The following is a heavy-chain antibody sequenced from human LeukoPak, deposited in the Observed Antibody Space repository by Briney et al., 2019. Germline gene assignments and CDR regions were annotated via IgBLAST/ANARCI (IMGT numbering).Heavy chain of an antibody. V-gene: IGHV3-7*01. CDR2: IKQDGSEK. J-gene: IGHJ4*02. CDR1: GFTFSSYW. D-gene: IGHD5-24*01. CDR3: ARGGEMATITGDY. Sequence: PGGSLRLSCAASGFTFSSYWMSWVRQAPGKGLEWVANIKQDGSEKYYVDSVKGRFTIPRDNAKNSLYLQMNSLRAEDTAVYYCARGGEMATITGDYWGQGTLVTVSS.